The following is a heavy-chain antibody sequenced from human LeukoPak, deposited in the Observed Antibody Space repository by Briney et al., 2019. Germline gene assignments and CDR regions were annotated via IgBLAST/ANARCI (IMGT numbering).Heavy chain of an antibody. Sequence: GESPKISCKGSGYSFTSYWIGWVRQMPGKGLEWMVIIYPGDSDTRYSPSFQGQVTISADKSISTAYLQWSSLKASDTAMYYCARIRGSGSYLGYFDYWGQGTLVTVSS. J-gene: IGHJ4*02. CDR3: ARIRGSGSYLGYFDY. CDR2: IYPGDSDT. D-gene: IGHD1-26*01. V-gene: IGHV5-51*01. CDR1: GYSFTSYW.